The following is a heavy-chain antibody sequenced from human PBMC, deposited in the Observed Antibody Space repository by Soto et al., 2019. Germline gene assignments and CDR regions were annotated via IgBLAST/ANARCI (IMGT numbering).Heavy chain of an antibody. V-gene: IGHV3-7*03. CDR1: GFTFSNYW. CDR3: ARYSGSYYGRKY. CDR2: IKQDGSEK. Sequence: EVQLVESGGGLVQPGGSLRLSCAASGFTFSNYWMSWVRQAPGKGLEWVANIKQDGSEKYYVDSVKGRFTISRDNAKNSLYLQMNSLRAEDTAVYYCARYSGSYYGRKYWAQGTLVTVYS. D-gene: IGHD1-26*01. J-gene: IGHJ4*02.